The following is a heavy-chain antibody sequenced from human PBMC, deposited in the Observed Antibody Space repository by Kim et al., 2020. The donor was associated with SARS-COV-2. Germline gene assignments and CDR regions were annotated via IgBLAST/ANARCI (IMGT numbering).Heavy chain of an antibody. D-gene: IGHD1-1*01. Sequence: YADSVKGRFTISRDNAKNSLYLQMNSLRAEDTAVYYCALGFGTTGTTSRDWGQGTLVTVSS. CDR3: ALGFGTTGTTSRD. V-gene: IGHV3-21*01. J-gene: IGHJ4*02.